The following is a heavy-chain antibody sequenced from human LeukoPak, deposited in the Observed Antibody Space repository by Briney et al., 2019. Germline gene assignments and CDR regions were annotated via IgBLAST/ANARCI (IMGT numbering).Heavy chain of an antibody. CDR3: ARCMVRGNFYYMDV. CDR2: IYYSGST. J-gene: IGHJ6*03. V-gene: IGHV4-39*01. CDR1: GGSISSSSYY. Sequence: SETLSLTCTVSGGSISSSSYYWGWIRQPPGKGREWTGRIYYSGSTYYNPSLKSRVTISVDTSKNQFSLKLSSVTAADTAVYYCARCMVRGNFYYMDVWGKGTTVTVSS. D-gene: IGHD3-10*01.